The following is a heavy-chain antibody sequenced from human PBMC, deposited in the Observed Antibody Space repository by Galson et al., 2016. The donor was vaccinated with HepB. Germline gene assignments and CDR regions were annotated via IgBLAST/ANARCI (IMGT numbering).Heavy chain of an antibody. CDR2: ISWNGGSI. V-gene: IGHV3-9*01. J-gene: IGHJ6*01. CDR3: SRGRGEYSSSPYSNHYYYYAMDV. Sequence: SLRLSCAASGFTFNDYAMHWVRQAPGKGLEWVSGISWNGGSIDYADSVKGRFTISRDNAKNSLYLQMNSLRAEDTALYYCSRGRGEYSSSPYSNHYYYYAMDVWGEGTTVTVSS. CDR1: GFTFNDYA. D-gene: IGHD6-6*01.